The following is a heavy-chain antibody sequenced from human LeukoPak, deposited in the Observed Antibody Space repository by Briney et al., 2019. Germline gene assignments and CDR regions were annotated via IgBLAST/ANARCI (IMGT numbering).Heavy chain of an antibody. CDR3: ARHLNWFDP. CDR1: GGSIGSYY. J-gene: IGHJ5*02. CDR2: IYTSGST. V-gene: IGHV4-4*09. Sequence: SETLSLTCTVSGGSIGSYYWSWIRQPPGKGLEWIGYIYTSGSTNYNPSLKSRVTISVDTSKNQFSLKLSSVTAADTAVYYCARHLNWFDPWGQGTLVTVSS.